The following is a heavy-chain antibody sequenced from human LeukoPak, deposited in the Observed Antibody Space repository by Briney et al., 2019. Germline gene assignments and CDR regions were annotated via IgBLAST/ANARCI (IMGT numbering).Heavy chain of an antibody. CDR1: GVSISSYY. CDR3: AREAFIGWFDP. CDR2: IYYSGSI. J-gene: IGHJ5*02. D-gene: IGHD1-26*01. V-gene: IGHV4-59*01. Sequence: PSETLSLTCIVSGVSISSYYRSWIRQPPGKGLEWIGYIYYSGSINYNPSLKSRVTMSVDTSKNQFSLKLSSVTAADTAVYYCAREAFIGWFDPWGQGTLVTVSS.